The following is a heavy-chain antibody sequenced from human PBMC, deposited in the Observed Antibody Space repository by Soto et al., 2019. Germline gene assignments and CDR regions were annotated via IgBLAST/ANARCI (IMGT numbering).Heavy chain of an antibody. CDR2: IYHSGST. J-gene: IGHJ4*02. Sequence: SETLSLTCAVSGGSISSGGYSWSWIRQPPGKGLEWIGYIYHSGSTYYNPSLKSRVTISVDTSKNQFSLKLSSVTAADTAVYYCARRYGPGFDYWGQGTLVTVSS. V-gene: IGHV4-30-2*01. CDR3: ARRYGPGFDY. D-gene: IGHD4-17*01. CDR1: GGSISSGGYS.